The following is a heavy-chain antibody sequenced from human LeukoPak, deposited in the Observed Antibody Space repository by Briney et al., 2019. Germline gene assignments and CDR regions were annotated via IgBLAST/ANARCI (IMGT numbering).Heavy chain of an antibody. Sequence: SETLSLTCTVSGASISSYYWSWIRQPPGGGLEWIGYIYYSGSTNYNPSLKSRVTISVDTSKTQFSLRLSSVTAVDTAGYYCARHRYYYDSSGYYYQPWGQGTLVTVSS. V-gene: IGHV4-59*01. CDR2: IYYSGST. CDR1: GASISSYY. J-gene: IGHJ5*02. D-gene: IGHD3-22*01. CDR3: ARHRYYYDSSGYYYQP.